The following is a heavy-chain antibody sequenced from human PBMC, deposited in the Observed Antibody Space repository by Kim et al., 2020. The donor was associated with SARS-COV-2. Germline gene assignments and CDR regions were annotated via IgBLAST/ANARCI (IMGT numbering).Heavy chain of an antibody. CDR2: FDPEDGET. D-gene: IGHD3-10*01. CDR3: ATAPYGSGSYYYYYGMDV. V-gene: IGHV1-24*01. CDR1: GYTLTELS. J-gene: IGHJ6*02. Sequence: ASVKVSCKVSGYTLTELSMHWVRQAPGKGLEWMGGFDPEDGETIYAQKFQGRVTMTEDTSTDTAYMELSSLRSEDTAVYYCATAPYGSGSYYYYYGMDVWGQGTTVTVSS.